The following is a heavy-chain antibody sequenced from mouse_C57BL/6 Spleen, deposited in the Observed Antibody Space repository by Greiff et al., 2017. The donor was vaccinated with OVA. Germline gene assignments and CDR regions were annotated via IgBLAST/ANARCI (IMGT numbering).Heavy chain of an antibody. CDR2: IRNKANNHAT. D-gene: IGHD3-3*01. CDR1: GFTFSDAW. V-gene: IGHV6-6*01. J-gene: IGHJ4*01. CDR3: TRGLGLYYYAMDY. Sequence: EVKVEESGGGLVQPGGSLKLSCAASGFTFSDAWMDWVRQSPEKGLEWVAEIRNKANNHATYYAESVKGRFTISRDDSKSSVYLQMNSLRAEDTGIYYCTRGLGLYYYAMDYWGQGTSVTVSS.